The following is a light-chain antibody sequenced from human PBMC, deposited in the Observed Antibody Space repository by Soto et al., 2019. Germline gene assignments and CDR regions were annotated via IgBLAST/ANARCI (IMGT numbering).Light chain of an antibody. Sequence: ESVLTQSPATLSLSPGERATLSCRASQSVSSSYLAWYQQKPGQAPRLLIYGASSRATGIPDRFSGSGSGTDFTLTISRLEPEDFAVYYCQQYSGSLYTFGQGTKPEIK. CDR3: QQYSGSLYT. CDR1: QSVSSSY. V-gene: IGKV3-20*01. CDR2: GAS. J-gene: IGKJ2*01.